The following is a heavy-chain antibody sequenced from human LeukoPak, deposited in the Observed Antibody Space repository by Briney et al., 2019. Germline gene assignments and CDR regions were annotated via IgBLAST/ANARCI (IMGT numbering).Heavy chain of an antibody. Sequence: SETLSLTCTVSGGSISSCYWSWIRQPPGKGLEWIGYIYYSGSTNYNPSLKSRVTISVDTSKNQFSLKLSSVTAADTAVYYCARWGDGDATNTGFGLGQYYYYYYGMDVWGQGTTVTVSS. CDR2: IYYSGST. V-gene: IGHV4-59*01. CDR3: ARWGDGDATNTGFGLGQYYYYYYGMDV. CDR1: GGSISSCY. J-gene: IGHJ6*02. D-gene: IGHD4-17*01.